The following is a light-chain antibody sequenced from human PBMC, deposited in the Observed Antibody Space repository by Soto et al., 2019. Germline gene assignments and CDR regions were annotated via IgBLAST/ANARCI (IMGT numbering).Light chain of an antibody. Sequence: IVLTQSPATLSLSPGERATLSCRASQSVSSYLAWYQQKPGQAPRLLIYDTSKRATGIPARFSGSRSGTAVTLTISSLEPEDFAVYYCQQRTNWPRSFTFGPGTKVDI. CDR2: DTS. CDR3: QQRTNWPRSFT. V-gene: IGKV3-11*01. J-gene: IGKJ3*01. CDR1: QSVSSY.